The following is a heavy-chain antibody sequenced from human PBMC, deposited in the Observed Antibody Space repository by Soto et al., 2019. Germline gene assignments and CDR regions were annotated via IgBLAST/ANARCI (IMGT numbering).Heavy chain of an antibody. CDR2: IIPILGIA. D-gene: IGHD3-16*02. V-gene: IGHV1-69*02. J-gene: IGHJ4*02. Sequence: SVKVSCKASGGTFSSYTISWVRQAPGQGLEWMGRIIPILGIANYAQKFQGRVTITADKSTSTAYMELSSLRSEDTAVYYCASSDYIWGSYRPIDYWGQGTLVTVSS. CDR1: GGTFSSYT. CDR3: ASSDYIWGSYRPIDY.